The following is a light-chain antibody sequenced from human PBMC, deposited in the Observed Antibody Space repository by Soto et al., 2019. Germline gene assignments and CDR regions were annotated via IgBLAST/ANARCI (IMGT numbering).Light chain of an antibody. V-gene: IGKV1-39*01. CDR1: QSISNS. CDR2: AAS. J-gene: IGKJ2*01. Sequence: DIQMTQSPSSLSASVGDRVTITCRASQSISNSLNWYQQKPGKAPDLLIYAASNLQSGVPSRFTGSGSGTDFTVTISSLRPEDFTTYYCQQSYSSPQMYTFGQGTKLEIK. CDR3: QQSYSSPQMYT.